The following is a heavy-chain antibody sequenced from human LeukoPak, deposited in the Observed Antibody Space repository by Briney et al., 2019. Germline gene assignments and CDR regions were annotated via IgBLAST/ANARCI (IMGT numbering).Heavy chain of an antibody. D-gene: IGHD2-2*01. CDR1: GFTFSTFS. J-gene: IGHJ4*02. Sequence: GGSLRLSCAASGFTFSTFSMSWVRQAPGKGLEWVSAISGSGGSTYYADSVKGRFTISRDNSKNTLYLQMNSLRAEDTAVFYCAKVPRYCSSTSCYAGYFEYWGQGTLVTVSS. V-gene: IGHV3-23*01. CDR2: ISGSGGST. CDR3: AKVPRYCSSTSCYAGYFEY.